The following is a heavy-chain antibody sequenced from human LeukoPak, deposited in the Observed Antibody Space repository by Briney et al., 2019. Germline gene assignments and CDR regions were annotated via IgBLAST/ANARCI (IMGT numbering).Heavy chain of an antibody. D-gene: IGHD6-6*01. Sequence: PSQTLSLTCTVSGDSISSGGYYWSWIRQPAGKGLEWIGRISTSGTTNYHPSPESRVTISLDTSKNQFSLRLSSVTAADTALYYCARDWGVSARPGYMDVWGKGTTVTVSS. J-gene: IGHJ6*03. CDR3: ARDWGVSARPGYMDV. CDR1: GDSISSGGYY. V-gene: IGHV4-61*02. CDR2: ISTSGTT.